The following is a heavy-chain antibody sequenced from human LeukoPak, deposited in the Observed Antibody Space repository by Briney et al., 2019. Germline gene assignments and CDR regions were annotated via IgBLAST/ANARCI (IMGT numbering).Heavy chain of an antibody. V-gene: IGHV3-23*01. D-gene: IGHD6-13*01. CDR3: AKSGIWSSYCFDN. Sequence: GGSLRLSCAASGFTFSSYAMSWVRQAPGKGLEWVSAISGSGGSTYYADSVKGRFTISRDNSKNTLYLQMNSLSVEDTAAYYCAKSGIWSSYCFDNWGQGTLVTVSS. J-gene: IGHJ4*02. CDR1: GFTFSSYA. CDR2: ISGSGGST.